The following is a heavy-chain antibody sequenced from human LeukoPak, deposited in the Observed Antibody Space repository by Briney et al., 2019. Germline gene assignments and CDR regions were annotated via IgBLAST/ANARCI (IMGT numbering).Heavy chain of an antibody. J-gene: IGHJ4*02. D-gene: IGHD1-26*01. CDR2: ISSSSSYI. CDR3: AGGSSSGVYYFDY. Sequence: PGGSLRLSCAASGFTFSSYSMNWVRRAPGKGLEWVSSISSSSSYIYYADSVKGRFTISRDNAKNSLYLQMNSLRAEDTAVYYCAGGSSSGVYYFDYWGQGTLVTVSS. V-gene: IGHV3-21*01. CDR1: GFTFSSYS.